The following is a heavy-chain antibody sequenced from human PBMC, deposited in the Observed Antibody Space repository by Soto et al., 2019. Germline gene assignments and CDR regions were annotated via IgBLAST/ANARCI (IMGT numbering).Heavy chain of an antibody. D-gene: IGHD3-22*01. V-gene: IGHV3-23*01. Sequence: PGGPLRVSCPGAGFSCCRYAMNWVRQAPGKGLEWVSAISGGGGSTYYADSVKGRFTISRDNSKNTLYLQMNSLRAEDTAVYYCATREMPLNYYYDIWAFDIWGQGTMVTVSS. CDR3: ATREMPLNYYYDIWAFDI. CDR2: ISGGGGST. J-gene: IGHJ3*02. CDR1: GFSCCRYA.